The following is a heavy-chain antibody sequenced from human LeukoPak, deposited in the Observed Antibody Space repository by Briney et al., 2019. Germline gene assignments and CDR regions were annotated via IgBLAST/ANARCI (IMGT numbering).Heavy chain of an antibody. J-gene: IGHJ4*02. V-gene: IGHV3-48*01. CDR1: GFTFSNYG. CDR3: AKDPIVGATSWYYFDY. CDR2: ISSSSSTI. Sequence: GGSLRLSCGASGFTFSNYGISWVRQAPGRGLEWVSYISSSSSTIYYADSVKGRFTISRDNAKNSLYLQMNSLRAEDTAVYYCAKDPIVGATSWYYFDYWGQGTLVTVSS. D-gene: IGHD1-26*01.